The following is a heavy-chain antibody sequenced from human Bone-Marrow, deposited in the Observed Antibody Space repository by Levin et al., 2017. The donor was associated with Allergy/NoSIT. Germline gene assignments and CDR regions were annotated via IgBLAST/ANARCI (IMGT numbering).Heavy chain of an antibody. D-gene: IGHD4-17*01. V-gene: IGHV3-53*01. CDR3: ARGRYGDFDR. CDR1: GFTVSSNY. J-gene: IGHJ4*02. CDR2: LYAGGAA. Sequence: GESLKISCAASGFTVSSNYMTWVRQAPGKGLEWVSILYAGGAAHYADSVQGRFNIFKDDSTDTLYLQMNNLRADDTAVYYCARGRYGDFDRWGQGTLVTVSS.